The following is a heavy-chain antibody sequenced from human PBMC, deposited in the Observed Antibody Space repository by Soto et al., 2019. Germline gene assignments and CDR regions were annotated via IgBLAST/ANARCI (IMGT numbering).Heavy chain of an antibody. Sequence: QVQLQQWGAGLLMPSETLSLTCAVYGGSFSGYYWSWIRQPPGKGLEWIGEINHSGSTNYNPSLKSRVTISVDTSKNQFSLKLSSVTAADTAVYYCARGPGPSFVGQQLVGGWFDPWGQGTLVTVSS. V-gene: IGHV4-34*01. D-gene: IGHD6-13*01. CDR1: GGSFSGYY. CDR3: ARGPGPSFVGQQLVGGWFDP. CDR2: INHSGST. J-gene: IGHJ5*02.